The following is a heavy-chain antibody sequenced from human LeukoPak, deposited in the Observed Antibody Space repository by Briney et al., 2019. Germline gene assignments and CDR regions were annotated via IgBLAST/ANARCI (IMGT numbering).Heavy chain of an antibody. Sequence: QPGGSLRLSCAASGFSFSAYWMTWVRQAPGTGLEWVANINPAGTETYYVGPVKGRFTISRDNAKNLLYLQMNSLRAEDTAVYYCARFGYVAAVDLWGQGTLVTVSS. D-gene: IGHD2-15*01. CDR2: INPAGTET. CDR3: ARFGYVAAVDL. J-gene: IGHJ4*02. CDR1: GFSFSAYW. V-gene: IGHV3-7*01.